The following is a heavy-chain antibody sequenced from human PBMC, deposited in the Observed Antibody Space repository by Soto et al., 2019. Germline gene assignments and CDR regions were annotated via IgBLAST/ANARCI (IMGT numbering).Heavy chain of an antibody. Sequence: GGSLRLSCAASGFTLSSYAMSWVRQAPGKGLEWVSAISGSGGSTYYADSVKGRFTISRDNSKNTLYLQMNSLRAEDTAVYYCATSKRDDYYYYGMDVWGQGTTVTVSS. V-gene: IGHV3-23*01. D-gene: IGHD6-25*01. J-gene: IGHJ6*02. CDR1: GFTLSSYA. CDR2: ISGSGGST. CDR3: ATSKRDDYYYYGMDV.